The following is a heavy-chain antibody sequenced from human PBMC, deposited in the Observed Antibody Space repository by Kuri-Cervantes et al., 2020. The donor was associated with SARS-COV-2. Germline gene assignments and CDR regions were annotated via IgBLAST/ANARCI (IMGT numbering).Heavy chain of an antibody. D-gene: IGHD6-19*01. Sequence: ESLKISCAASGFALSSHNMNWVRQAPGKGLEWIGEINHSGSTNYNPSLKSRVTVSVDTSKNQFSLKLSSVTAADTAVYFCASRAVAAPDWGQGTLVTVSS. CDR2: INHSGST. V-gene: IGHV4-34*01. CDR1: GFALSSHN. CDR3: ASRAVAAPD. J-gene: IGHJ4*02.